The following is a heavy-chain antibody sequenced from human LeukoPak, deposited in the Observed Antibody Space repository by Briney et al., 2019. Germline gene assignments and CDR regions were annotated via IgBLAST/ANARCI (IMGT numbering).Heavy chain of an antibody. CDR1: GYTFTGYY. J-gene: IGHJ4*02. Sequence: ASVKVSCKASGYTFTGYYMHWVRQAPGQGLEWMGWINPNSGGTNYAQKFQGWVTMTRDTSISTAYMELSRLRSDDTAVYYCARTHSSGSYFGNDYWGQGTLVTVSS. CDR2: INPNSGGT. D-gene: IGHD1-26*01. V-gene: IGHV1-2*04. CDR3: ARTHSSGSYFGNDY.